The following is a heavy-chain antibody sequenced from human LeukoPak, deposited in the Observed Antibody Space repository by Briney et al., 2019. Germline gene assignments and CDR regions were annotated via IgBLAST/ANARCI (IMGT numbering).Heavy chain of an antibody. CDR1: GFTFGKYW. Sequence: GGSLRLSCVASGFTFGKYWMSWVRKAPGKGLEWVASINHNGNVNYYVDSVKGRFTISRDNAKNSLYLQMSNLRAEDTAVYFCARGGGLDVWGQGATVTVSS. V-gene: IGHV3-7*03. CDR2: INHNGNVN. CDR3: ARGGGLDV. D-gene: IGHD3-16*01. J-gene: IGHJ6*02.